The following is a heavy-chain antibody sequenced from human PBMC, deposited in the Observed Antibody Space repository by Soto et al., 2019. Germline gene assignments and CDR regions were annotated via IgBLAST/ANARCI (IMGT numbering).Heavy chain of an antibody. Sequence: QVQLVQSGAEMKKPGASVKVSRKASGYTFSTYGITWVRQAPGQGLDWMGWINPFKGDTNSAARFQDRVTMTTDTSTRTAYIELRSLRSDVTAVYYCARVKVPAAILGAFDLWGQGTMVTVSS. CDR3: ARVKVPAAILGAFDL. CDR2: INPFKGDT. D-gene: IGHD2-2*02. CDR1: GYTFSTYG. V-gene: IGHV1-18*01. J-gene: IGHJ3*01.